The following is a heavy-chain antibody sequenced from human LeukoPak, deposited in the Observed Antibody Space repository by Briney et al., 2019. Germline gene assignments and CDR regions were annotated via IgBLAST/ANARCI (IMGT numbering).Heavy chain of an antibody. CDR1: GFTFSSYA. D-gene: IGHD1-26*01. J-gene: IGHJ1*01. Sequence: PGGSLRLSCAASGFTFSSYAMHWVRQAPGKGLEWVAVISYDGSNKYYADSVKGRFTISRDNSKNTLYLQMNSLRAEDTAVYYCARDGPVVGATGPGEDFQHWGQGTLVTVSS. CDR3: ARDGPVVGATGPGEDFQH. V-gene: IGHV3-30*04. CDR2: ISYDGSNK.